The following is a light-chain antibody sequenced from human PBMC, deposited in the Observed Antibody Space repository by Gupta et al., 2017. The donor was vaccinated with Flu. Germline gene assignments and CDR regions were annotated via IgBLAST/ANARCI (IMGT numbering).Light chain of an antibody. J-gene: IGLJ2*01. Sequence: QSALTQPASVSGSPGQSITISCTGTSMDVGGYNYVSWYQQHPGKAPKLMIYEVSKRTAGVSNRFSGSKSGNTASLTISGLQAEDEDDYYCSSYTSSSTLLGGGTKLTVL. CDR1: SMDVGGYNY. CDR3: SSYTSSSTL. V-gene: IGLV2-14*01. CDR2: EVS.